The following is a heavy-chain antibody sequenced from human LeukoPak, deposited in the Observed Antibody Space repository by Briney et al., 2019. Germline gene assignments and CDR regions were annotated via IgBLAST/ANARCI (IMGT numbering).Heavy chain of an antibody. J-gene: IGHJ3*02. CDR1: GGSFSGYY. D-gene: IGHD4-17*01. CDR3: ASVSTVKRAFDI. Sequence: PSETLSLTCAVYGGSFSGYYWSWIRQPPGKGLEWIGEINHSGSTNYNPSLKSRVTISVDTSKNQFSLKLSSVTAADTAVYYCASVSTVKRAFDIWGQGTMVTVFS. V-gene: IGHV4-34*01. CDR2: INHSGST.